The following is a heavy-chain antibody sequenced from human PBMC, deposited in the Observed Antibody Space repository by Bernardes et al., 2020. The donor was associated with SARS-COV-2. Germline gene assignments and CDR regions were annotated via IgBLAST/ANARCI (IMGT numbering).Heavy chain of an antibody. J-gene: IGHJ6*02. V-gene: IGHV3-30*18. CDR3: AKWNLLYYGVDV. Sequence: GGSLRLSCAASGFTFSENAMHWVRQAPGKGLEWVAGISYDGTKKYYEDSVKGRLTISRDNSKSTLYLEVNSLRADDTAVYYCAKWNLLYYGVDVWGQGTTVTVSS. CDR2: ISYDGTKK. D-gene: IGHD1-1*01. CDR1: GFTFSENA.